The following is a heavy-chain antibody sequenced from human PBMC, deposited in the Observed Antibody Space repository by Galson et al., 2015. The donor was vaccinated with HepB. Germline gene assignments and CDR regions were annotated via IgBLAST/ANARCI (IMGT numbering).Heavy chain of an antibody. CDR3: ARAFRVVLPYYGMDV. Sequence: SLRLSCAASEFPFSRYWMHWVRQAPGRGLVWVSRISNDGISTTYADSVEGRFTISRDNAKSTLYLQMNSLRTEDTAVYYCARAFRVVLPYYGMDVWGQGATVTVSS. CDR1: EFPFSRYW. V-gene: IGHV3-74*01. CDR2: ISNDGIST. D-gene: IGHD2-15*01. J-gene: IGHJ6*02.